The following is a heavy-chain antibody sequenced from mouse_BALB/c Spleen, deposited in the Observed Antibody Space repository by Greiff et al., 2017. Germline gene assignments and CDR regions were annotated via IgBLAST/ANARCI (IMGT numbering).Heavy chain of an antibody. V-gene: IGHV1-55*01. CDR2: IYPGSGST. CDR3: ERWFLYAMDY. Sequence: QVQLQQPGAELVKPGPSVKLSCKASGYNFTSYWINWVKLRPGQGLEWIGDIYPGSGSTNYNEKFKSKATLTVDTSSSTAYMQLSSLASEDSALYYCERWFLYAMDYWGQGTSVTVSS. D-gene: IGHD2-2*01. J-gene: IGHJ4*01. CDR1: GYNFTSYW.